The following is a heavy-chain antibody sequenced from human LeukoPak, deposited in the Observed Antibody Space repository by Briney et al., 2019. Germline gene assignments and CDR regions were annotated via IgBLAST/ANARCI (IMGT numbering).Heavy chain of an antibody. Sequence: GGSLRLSCTASGFTFGDYAMSWARQAPGKGLEWVGFIKSKASGGTTEYAASVKGRFTISRDDSKSIAYLHVTSLKTEDTAVYYCARDMGWGSRAFDIWGQGTLVTVSS. CDR1: GFTFGDYA. CDR3: ARDMGWGSRAFDI. J-gene: IGHJ3*02. V-gene: IGHV3-49*04. CDR2: IKSKASGGTT. D-gene: IGHD7-27*01.